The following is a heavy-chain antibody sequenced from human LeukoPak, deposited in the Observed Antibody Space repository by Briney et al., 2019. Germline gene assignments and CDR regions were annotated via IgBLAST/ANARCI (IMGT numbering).Heavy chain of an antibody. V-gene: IGHV1-18*01. CDR3: ARKAGQLLLDAFDI. D-gene: IGHD1-26*01. CDR1: GYTFTSYG. J-gene: IGHJ3*02. Sequence: ASVKVSCKASGYTFTSYGVSWVRQAPGQGLEWMGWISAYNGNTNYAQKLQGRGTMTTDTSTSTAYMELRSLRSDDTAVYYCARKAGQLLLDAFDIWGQGTMVTVSS. CDR2: ISAYNGNT.